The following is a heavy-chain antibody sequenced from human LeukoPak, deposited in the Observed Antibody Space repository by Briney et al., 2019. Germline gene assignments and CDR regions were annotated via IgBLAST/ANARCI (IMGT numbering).Heavy chain of an antibody. Sequence: SQTLSLTCAISGDSVFNKNTAWNWIRQSPSRGLEWLGRTYYRSTWYNDYAVSVRGRITVNPDTSKNQFSLHLNSVTPEDTAVYYCARRLTQYDCFDPWGQGILVTVSS. J-gene: IGHJ5*02. D-gene: IGHD2-2*01. CDR2: TYYRSTWYN. CDR1: GDSVFNKNTA. CDR3: ARRLTQYDCFDP. V-gene: IGHV6-1*01.